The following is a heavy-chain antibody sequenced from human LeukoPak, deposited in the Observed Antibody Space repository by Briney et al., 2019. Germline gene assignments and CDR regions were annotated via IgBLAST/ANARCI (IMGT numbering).Heavy chain of an antibody. CDR3: VRVGGDCGGGCYHCFSMDV. CDR1: GVSISSYY. D-gene: IGHD2-21*01. V-gene: IGHV4-4*07. Sequence: SETLSLTCTVSGVSISSYYWSWIRQSPGKGLEWIGRIYPTGGTNYNPSLKSRATISAAKSKNQFSLRLNSVTAAGTAVDYCVRVGGDCGGGCYHCFSMDVWGKGTTVNV. CDR2: IYPTGGT. J-gene: IGHJ6*03.